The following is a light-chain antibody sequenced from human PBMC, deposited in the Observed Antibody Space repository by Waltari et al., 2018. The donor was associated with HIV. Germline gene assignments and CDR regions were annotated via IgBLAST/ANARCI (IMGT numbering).Light chain of an antibody. Sequence: TQMTQSPSSLSASVGDRVTITCRASQAIGNSLAWYQQRPGKVPQLLIYAASTLQSGVPSRFSGFGSGTNFTLAIASFQPEDVATYFCQKYNNAPRTFGQGTKVEI. J-gene: IGKJ1*01. CDR2: AAS. CDR1: QAIGNS. CDR3: QKYNNAPRT. V-gene: IGKV1-27*01.